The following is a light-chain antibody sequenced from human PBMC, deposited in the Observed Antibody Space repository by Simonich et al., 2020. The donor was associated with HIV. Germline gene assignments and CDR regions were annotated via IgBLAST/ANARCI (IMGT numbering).Light chain of an antibody. V-gene: IGKV3-20*01. Sequence: EKVMTQSPATLSVSPGERATLSCRASQSVSSNLAWYQQKPGQAPRLLIFGASTRATGIPDRFSGSGSGTDFTLTISRLEPEDFAVYYCQQYGSSLPLTFGGGTKVEIK. J-gene: IGKJ4*01. CDR1: QSVSSN. CDR2: GAS. CDR3: QQYGSSLPLT.